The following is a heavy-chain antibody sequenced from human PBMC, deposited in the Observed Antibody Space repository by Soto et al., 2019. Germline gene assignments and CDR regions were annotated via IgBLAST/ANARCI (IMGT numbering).Heavy chain of an antibody. CDR3: ARYIQLWPKVGLDAFHM. CDR1: GFTFSSYE. Sequence: XLRLSCAASGFTFSSYEMNWVRQAPGKGLEWVSYISSSGSTIYYADSVKGRFTISRDNAKNSLYLQMNSLRAEDTAVYYCARYIQLWPKVGLDAFHMWGQGKMVTVSS. CDR2: ISSSGSTI. V-gene: IGHV3-48*03. J-gene: IGHJ3*02. D-gene: IGHD5-18*01.